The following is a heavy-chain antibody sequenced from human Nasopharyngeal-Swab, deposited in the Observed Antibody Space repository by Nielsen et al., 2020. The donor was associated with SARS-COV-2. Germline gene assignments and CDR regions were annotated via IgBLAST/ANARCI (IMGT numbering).Heavy chain of an antibody. CDR2: IWYDGSNK. D-gene: IGHD3-10*01. CDR3: VKVPYGSGSYPSYYFDY. V-gene: IGHV3-33*06. J-gene: IGHJ4*02. Sequence: WIRQPPGKGLEWVAVIWYDGSNKHYADSVKGRFTISRDNSKNTLYLQMSSLRAEDTAVYYCVKVPYGSGSYPSYYFDYWGQGTLVTVSS.